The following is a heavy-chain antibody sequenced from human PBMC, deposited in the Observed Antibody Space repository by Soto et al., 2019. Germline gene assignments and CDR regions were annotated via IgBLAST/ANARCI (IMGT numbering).Heavy chain of an antibody. CDR1: GLTFGIRA. CDR3: ARGSTDSYPGSRIFDF. V-gene: IGHV3-23*01. CDR2: ITDTGGDA. J-gene: IGHJ4*02. D-gene: IGHD3-10*01. Sequence: GGSLRLSCAASGLTFGIRAMTWVRHAPGEGLQWVSTITDTGGDAKYADSVRGRFVISRDNSKKTLYLQMTSLTAEDSAMYYCARGSTDSYPGSRIFDFWGRGTLVTVSS.